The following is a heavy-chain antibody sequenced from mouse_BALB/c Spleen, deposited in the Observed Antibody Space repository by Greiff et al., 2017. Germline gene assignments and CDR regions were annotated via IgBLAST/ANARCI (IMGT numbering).Heavy chain of an antibody. CDR2: INSNGGST. CDR1: GFTFSSYG. D-gene: IGHD1-1*01. Sequence: EVHLVESGGGLVQPGGSLKLSCAASGFTFSSYGMSWVRQTPDKRLELVATINSNGGSTYYPDSVKGRFTISRDNAKNTLYLQMSSLKSEDTAMYYCARDPHYYGSSPYYFDYWGQGTTLTVSS. J-gene: IGHJ2*01. V-gene: IGHV5-6-3*01. CDR3: ARDPHYYGSSPYYFDY.